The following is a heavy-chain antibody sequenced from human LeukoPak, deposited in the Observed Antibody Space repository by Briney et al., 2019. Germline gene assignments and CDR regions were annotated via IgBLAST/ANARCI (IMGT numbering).Heavy chain of an antibody. V-gene: IGHV1-46*01. J-gene: IGHJ4*02. D-gene: IGHD4-17*01. CDR3: ARSGHGDYVEVDYFDY. Sequence: ASVKVSCKASGYTFTSYYMHWVRQAPGQGLEWMGIINPSGGSTSYAQKFQGRVTMTRDTSTSTVYMELSRLRSEDTAVYYCARSGHGDYVEVDYFDYWGQGTLVPVSS. CDR1: GYTFTSYY. CDR2: INPSGGST.